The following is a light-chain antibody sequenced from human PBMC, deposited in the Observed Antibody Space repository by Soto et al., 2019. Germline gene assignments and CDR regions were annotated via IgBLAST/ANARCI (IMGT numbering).Light chain of an antibody. Sequence: LVLTQSPDTLSLYPGDRATLSCRASQSLGSRFFAWYQQKPGQAPRLLIRYTSRRTPDFPDRFSASGSGTDFTLTIDRLEPEDLAVYYCQQYERSPYTFGQGTKLEIK. CDR3: QQYERSPYT. J-gene: IGKJ2*01. V-gene: IGKV3-20*01. CDR1: QSLGSRF. CDR2: YTS.